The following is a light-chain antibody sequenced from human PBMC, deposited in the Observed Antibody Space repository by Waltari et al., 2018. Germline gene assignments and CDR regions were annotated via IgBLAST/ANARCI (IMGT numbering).Light chain of an antibody. V-gene: IGKV1-39*01. Sequence: DIHITQSPSSLSASVGDRVSIPFRASQNIHTFLNWYQHQPVTAPTLLIYAASNLQGGVPSWFSGSGSGTDFTLNISSLQPADFATYYCQQSYSTPYTFGQGTKVEIK. CDR1: QNIHTF. CDR3: QQSYSTPYT. CDR2: AAS. J-gene: IGKJ2*01.